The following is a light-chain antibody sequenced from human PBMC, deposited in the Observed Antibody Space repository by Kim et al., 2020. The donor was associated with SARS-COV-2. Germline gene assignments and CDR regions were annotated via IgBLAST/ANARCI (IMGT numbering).Light chain of an antibody. J-gene: IGLJ2*01. CDR1: NIGSKT. CDR3: QVWDTGSDHVV. V-gene: IGLV3-21*04. Sequence: AQGKTARIPCGRNNIGSKTVHWYQQKPGQAPVLVIFYDSDRPSGIPERLSGSNSGDTATLTISRVEAGDEADYYCQVWDTGSDHVVFGGGTQLTVL. CDR2: YDS.